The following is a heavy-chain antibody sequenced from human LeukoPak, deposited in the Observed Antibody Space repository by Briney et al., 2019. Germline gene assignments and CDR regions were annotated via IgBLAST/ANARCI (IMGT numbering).Heavy chain of an antibody. J-gene: IGHJ3*02. CDR2: IYTSGST. CDR1: GGSISSYY. V-gene: IGHV4-4*07. D-gene: IGHD3-22*01. CDR3: ARGRSFDYYDSSGYYAFDI. Sequence: SETLSLTCTVSGGSISSYYWSWIRQPAGKGLEWIGRIYTSGSTNYNPSLKSRVTMSVDTSKNQFSLKLSSVTAADTAVYYCARGRSFDYYDSSGYYAFDIWGQGTMVTVSS.